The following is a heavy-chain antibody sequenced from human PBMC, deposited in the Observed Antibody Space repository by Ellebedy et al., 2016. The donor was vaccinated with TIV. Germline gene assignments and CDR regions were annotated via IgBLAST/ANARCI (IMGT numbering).Heavy chain of an antibody. CDR2: MYPGDSDT. D-gene: IGHD3-10*01. CDR1: GYSFTSYW. J-gene: IGHJ4*02. Sequence: GESLKISCTGSGYSFTSYWIGWVRQMPGKGLEWMGVMYPGDSDTRYSPSFQGQVTISADKSISTAYLQWSSLKASDTAMYYCARHRRFYYASGNYGYYFDFWGQGTLVTVSS. V-gene: IGHV5-51*01. CDR3: ARHRRFYYASGNYGYYFDF.